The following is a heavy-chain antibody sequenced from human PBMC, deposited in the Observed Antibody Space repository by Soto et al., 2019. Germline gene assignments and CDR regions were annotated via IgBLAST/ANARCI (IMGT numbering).Heavy chain of an antibody. CDR3: AGGDYWVMVGWFDP. CDR2: IYYSGST. Sequence: QLQLQESGPGLVKPSETLSLTCTVSGGSISSSSYYWGWIRQPPGKGLEWIGSIYYSGSTYYNPSLKSRVTISVDTFKNQFSLKLSSVPAADTAVYYCAGGDYWVMVGWFDPWGQGTLVTVSS. V-gene: IGHV4-39*01. J-gene: IGHJ5*02. D-gene: IGHD4-17*01. CDR1: GGSISSSSYY.